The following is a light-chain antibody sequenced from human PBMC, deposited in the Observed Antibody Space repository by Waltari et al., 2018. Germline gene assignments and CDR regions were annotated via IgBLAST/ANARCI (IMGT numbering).Light chain of an antibody. J-gene: IGKJ4*01. V-gene: IGKV1-9*01. CDR1: QGIRSY. CDR3: QQLNTYPPT. Sequence: DIQLTQSPSFLSASVADRVTITCRASQGIRSYLAWYQQKPGKAPKLLITAASALQSGVPSRFSGSGSGTEFTLTINILQPEDFATYYCQQLNTYPPTFGAGTNVEIK. CDR2: AAS.